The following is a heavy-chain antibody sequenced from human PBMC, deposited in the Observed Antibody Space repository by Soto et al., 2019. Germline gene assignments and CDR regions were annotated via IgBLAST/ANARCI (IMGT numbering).Heavy chain of an antibody. D-gene: IGHD2-8*01. CDR2: IYYGGSA. V-gene: IGHV4-59*08. Sequence: QVQLQESGPGLVKPSETLSLTCTVSGGSISTYYWSWIRQPPGKGLEWIGYIYYGGSANYNPSLKRRVTMSFDRSTKQFALRLNSVTAADTAVYYCTRGGHCIDGVCSARDYWGQGTLVTVSS. CDR1: GGSISTYY. CDR3: TRGGHCIDGVCSARDY. J-gene: IGHJ4*02.